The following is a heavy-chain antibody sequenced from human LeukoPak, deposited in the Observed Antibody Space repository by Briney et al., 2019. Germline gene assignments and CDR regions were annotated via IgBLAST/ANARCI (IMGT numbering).Heavy chain of an antibody. D-gene: IGHD2-15*01. CDR2: ISYDGSNK. Sequence: PGGSLRLSCAASEFTFSSYGMHWVRQAPGKGLEWVAVISYDGSNKYYADSVKGRFTISRDNSKNTLYLQMNSLRAEDTAVYYCARDSCSGGSCYSDYWGQGTLVTVSS. CDR3: ARDSCSGGSCYSDY. CDR1: EFTFSSYG. J-gene: IGHJ4*02. V-gene: IGHV3-30*03.